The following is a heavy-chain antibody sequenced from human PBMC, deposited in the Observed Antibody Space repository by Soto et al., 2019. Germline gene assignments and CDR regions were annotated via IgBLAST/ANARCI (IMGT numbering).Heavy chain of an antibody. Sequence: GGSLRLSCLASGFTFSSYGMHWVRQAPGKGLEWVAVISYDGSNKYYADSVKGRFTISRDNSKNTLYLQMNSLRAEDTAVYYCPNLTTRMVPAYPTDYYGMDVWGQGTTVTV. D-gene: IGHD3-10*01. CDR2: ISYDGSNK. CDR3: PNLTTRMVPAYPTDYYGMDV. J-gene: IGHJ6*02. V-gene: IGHV3-30*18. CDR1: GFTFSSYG.